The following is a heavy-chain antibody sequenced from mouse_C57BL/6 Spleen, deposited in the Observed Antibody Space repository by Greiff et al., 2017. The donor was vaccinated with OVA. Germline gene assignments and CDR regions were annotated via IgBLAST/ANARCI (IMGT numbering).Heavy chain of an antibody. CDR3: ARRGDYGAMDY. CDR1: GFTFSDYG. J-gene: IGHJ4*01. Sequence: EVQLVESGGGLVQPGGSLKLSCAASGFTFSDYGMAWVRQAPRKGPEWVAFISNLAYSIYYADTVTGRFTISRENAKNTLYLEMSSLRSEDTAMYYCARRGDYGAMDYWGQGTSVTVSS. CDR2: ISNLAYSI. V-gene: IGHV5-15*04.